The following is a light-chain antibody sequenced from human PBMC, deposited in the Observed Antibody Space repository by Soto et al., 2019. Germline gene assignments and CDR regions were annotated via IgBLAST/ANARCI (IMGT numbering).Light chain of an antibody. CDR1: SSDVGGYNY. Sequence: SVLTQPASVSGSPGQSITLSCTGTSSDVGGYNYVSWYQQHPGKAPKLMIFDVTNRPSGDSNRFSGSKSGNSASLTISGLQAEDEADYYCSSYTSSNTWVFGGGTKLTVL. V-gene: IGLV2-14*03. CDR2: DVT. J-gene: IGLJ3*02. CDR3: SSYTSSNTWV.